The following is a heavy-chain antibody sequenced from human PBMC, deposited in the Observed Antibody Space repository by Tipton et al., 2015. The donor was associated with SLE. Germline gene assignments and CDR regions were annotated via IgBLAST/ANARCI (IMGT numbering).Heavy chain of an antibody. D-gene: IGHD1-1*01. CDR3: ARALADWNGGVRFDP. CDR2: MHPSGTT. CDR1: GGSISGYY. J-gene: IGHJ5*02. V-gene: IGHV4-4*07. Sequence: LRLSCSVSGGSISGYYWSWIRRSAGKGLEWIGHMHPSGTTKYNPSLQSRVTMSVDTSKNQFSLKVNSVTAADTAKYYCARALADWNGGVRFDPWGQGILVTVSS.